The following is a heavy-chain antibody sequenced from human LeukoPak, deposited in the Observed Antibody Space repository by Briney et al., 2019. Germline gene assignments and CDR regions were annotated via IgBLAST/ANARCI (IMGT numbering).Heavy chain of an antibody. CDR2: ISGSGGST. V-gene: IGHV3-23*01. CDR1: GFTFSSYA. D-gene: IGHD3-22*01. CDR3: AKDQYYYDSSGYYYR. J-gene: IGHJ5*02. Sequence: PGGSLRLSCAASGFTFSSYAMSWVRQAPGEGLEWVSAISGSGGSTYYADSVKGRFTISRDNSKNTLYLQMNSLRAEDTAVYYCAKDQYYYDSSGYYYRWGQGTLVTVSS.